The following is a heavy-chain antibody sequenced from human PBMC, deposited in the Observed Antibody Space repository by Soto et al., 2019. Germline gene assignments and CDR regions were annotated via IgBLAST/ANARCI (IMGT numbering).Heavy chain of an antibody. CDR2: INHSGSI. Sequence: SETLSLTCAVYGGSVGGYYWSWVRQPPGKGLEWIGEINHSGSITYAPSLKSRVTMSVDTSKNQFSLRLNSVTAADTAVYYCARGSYYYDSSGYYHYWGQGTLVTVSS. CDR1: GGSVGGYY. CDR3: ARGSYYYDSSGYYHY. D-gene: IGHD3-22*01. J-gene: IGHJ4*02. V-gene: IGHV4-34*01.